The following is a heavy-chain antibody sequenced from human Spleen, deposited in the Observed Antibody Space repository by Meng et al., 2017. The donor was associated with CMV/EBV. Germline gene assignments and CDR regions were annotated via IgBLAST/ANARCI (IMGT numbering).Heavy chain of an antibody. V-gene: IGHV4-34*01. J-gene: IGHJ4*02. Sequence: QVQLQQWGVGLLKPSETLSLTCAVYGGSFSGYYWSWIRQPPGKGLEWIGEINHSGSTNYNPSLKSRVTISVDTSKNQFSLKLSSVTAADTAVYYCARDASFDYWGQGTLVTVSS. CDR1: GGSFSGYY. CDR3: ARDASFDY. CDR2: INHSGST.